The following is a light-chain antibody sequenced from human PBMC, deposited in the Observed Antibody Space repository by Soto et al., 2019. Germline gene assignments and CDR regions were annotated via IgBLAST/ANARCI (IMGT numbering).Light chain of an antibody. CDR2: AAS. V-gene: IGKV1D-16*01. CDR1: QGISTW. Sequence: DIQMTQFPSSLSASVGDRVNITCRASQGISTWLAWYQQKPERAPKSLIYAASRLQSGVPPRFSGSGSETDFTLTISSLQPEDFATYYCQQYNRDPRTFGQGTKVEIK. CDR3: QQYNRDPRT. J-gene: IGKJ1*01.